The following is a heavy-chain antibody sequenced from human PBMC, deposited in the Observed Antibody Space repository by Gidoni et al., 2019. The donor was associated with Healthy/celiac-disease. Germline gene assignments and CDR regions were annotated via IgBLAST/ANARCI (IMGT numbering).Heavy chain of an antibody. J-gene: IGHJ4*02. CDR1: GSTFTGYY. CDR2: INPNSGGT. CDR3: ARDRTGTPYYFDY. V-gene: IGHV1-2*06. Sequence: QVQLVQSGAAVKKPRASVKVSCKASGSTFTGYYMHWVRQAPGQGLEWMGRINPNSGGTNYAQKFQGRVTMTRDTSISTAYMELSRLRSDDTAVYYCARDRTGTPYYFDYWGQGTLVTVSS. D-gene: IGHD1-1*01.